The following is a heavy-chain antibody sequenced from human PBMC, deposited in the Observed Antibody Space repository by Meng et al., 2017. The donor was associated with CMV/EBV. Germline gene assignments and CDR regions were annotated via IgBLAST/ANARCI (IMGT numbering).Heavy chain of an antibody. J-gene: IGHJ4*02. CDR2: IYHGGST. V-gene: IGHV4-4*02. CDR1: GGSISSSNW. CDR3: ARGSDEAAAGTSYFDY. Sequence: GGSISSSNWWSWVRQPPGKGLEWIGEIYHGGSTNYNPSIESRVTISVDKSKNQFSLKLSSVSAADTAVYYCARGSDEAAAGTSYFDYWGQGTLVTVSS. D-gene: IGHD6-13*01.